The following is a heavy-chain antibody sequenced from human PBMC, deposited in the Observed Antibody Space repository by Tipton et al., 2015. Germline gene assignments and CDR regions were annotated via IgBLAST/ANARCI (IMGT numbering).Heavy chain of an antibody. CDR1: SDSISKYY. D-gene: IGHD2/OR15-2a*01. V-gene: IGHV4-59*08. Sequence: TLSLTCSVSSDSISKYYWSWIRQPPGKELEWIGYIQYSGSTNYNPSLKSRVTISVDTSKTQFSLKMSSVTAADTAVYYCASPLHYDTRGFFYASWGLGTLVTVPP. CDR2: IQYSGST. J-gene: IGHJ4*02. CDR3: ASPLHYDTRGFFYAS.